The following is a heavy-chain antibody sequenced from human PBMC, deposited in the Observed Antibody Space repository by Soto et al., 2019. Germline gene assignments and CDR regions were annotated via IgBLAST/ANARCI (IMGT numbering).Heavy chain of an antibody. D-gene: IGHD6-13*01. J-gene: IGHJ4*02. V-gene: IGHV3-30-3*01. Sequence: GGSLRLSCAASGFTFSSYAMHWVRQAPGKGLEWVAVISYDGSNKYYADSVKGRFTISRDNSKNTLYLQMNSLRAEDTAVYYCARDAPYSSSCDYWGQGTLVTVSS. CDR3: ARDAPYSSSCDY. CDR1: GFTFSSYA. CDR2: ISYDGSNK.